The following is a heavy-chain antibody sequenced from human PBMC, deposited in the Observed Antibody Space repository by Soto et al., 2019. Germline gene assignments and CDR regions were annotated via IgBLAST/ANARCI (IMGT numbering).Heavy chain of an antibody. Sequence: PSETLSLTCAVSGYSIGSGYYWAWIRQSPGKGLEWIGSIYHAGSVYYNPSLNGRVALSMDTSKNHFSLKLTSVTAADTAVYYCARTLDYYGMDVWGQGTTVTVSS. J-gene: IGHJ6*02. CDR3: ARTLDYYGMDV. CDR2: IYHAGSV. CDR1: GYSIGSGYY. V-gene: IGHV4-38-2*01.